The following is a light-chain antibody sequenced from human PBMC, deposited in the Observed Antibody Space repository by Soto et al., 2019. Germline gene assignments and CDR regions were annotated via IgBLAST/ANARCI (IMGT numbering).Light chain of an antibody. V-gene: IGKV3-20*01. CDR1: QSVSNNY. Sequence: DIVLPQYPGTLSLSPGERATLSCRASQSVSNNYLAWYQQKPGQAPRLLIYGASNRATGIPDRFSGSGSGTDFTLTISRLEPEDFAVYYCQQYGSSGTFGQGTKVDIK. CDR3: QQYGSSGT. CDR2: GAS. J-gene: IGKJ1*01.